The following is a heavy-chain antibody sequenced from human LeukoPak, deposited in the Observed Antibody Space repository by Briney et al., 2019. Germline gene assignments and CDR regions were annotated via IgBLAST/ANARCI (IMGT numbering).Heavy chain of an antibody. CDR1: GFTCSSCW. Sequence: GGSLRLSCAVSGFTCSSCWMNWVRQAPGKGLEWVATVNEDGTAKFYVDSVKGRFTIFRDNTRSSLDLQMNSLTVEDTAMYYCEAPATAWGQGTLVTVSS. V-gene: IGHV3-7*01. CDR3: EAPATA. J-gene: IGHJ5*02. CDR2: VNEDGTAK.